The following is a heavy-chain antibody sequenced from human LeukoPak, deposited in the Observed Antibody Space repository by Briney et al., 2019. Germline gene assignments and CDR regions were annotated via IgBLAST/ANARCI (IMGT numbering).Heavy chain of an antibody. J-gene: IGHJ6*04. Sequence: SETLSLTCAVYGGSSSGYYWSWIRQPPGKGLEWIGEINHSGSTNYNPSLKNRVTISVDTSKNQFSLKRSSVTAADTAVYYCARVPHGYCSSTSCYEWYYYGMDVWGKGTTVTVSS. D-gene: IGHD2-2*03. V-gene: IGHV4-34*01. CDR1: GGSSSGYY. CDR3: ARVPHGYCSSTSCYEWYYYGMDV. CDR2: INHSGST.